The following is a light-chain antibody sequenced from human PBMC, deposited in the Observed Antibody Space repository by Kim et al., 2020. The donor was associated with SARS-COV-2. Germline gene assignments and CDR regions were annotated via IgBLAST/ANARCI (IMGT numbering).Light chain of an antibody. Sequence: SYELTQTPSVSVSPGQTARITCSGDKLGDKYTCWYQQKPGQSPLLVMYEDNKRPSGIPERFSGSNSGNTATLTISGTQAVDEADYYCQAWDSSTFYVFGT. J-gene: IGLJ1*01. V-gene: IGLV3-1*01. CDR1: KLGDKY. CDR3: QAWDSSTFYV. CDR2: EDN.